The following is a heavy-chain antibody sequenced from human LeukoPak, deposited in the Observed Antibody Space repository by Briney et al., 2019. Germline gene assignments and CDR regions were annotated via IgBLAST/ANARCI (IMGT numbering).Heavy chain of an antibody. CDR1: GYTFTDYY. V-gene: IGHV1-2*02. Sequence: GASVKVSCKASGYTFTDYYIHWVRQAPGQGLEWMGWINPNSGGTNYAQKFQGRVTMTRDTSISTAYMELSRLRSDDTAVYYCASWRGGPAHYYGSGSSYYFDYWGQGTLVTVSS. J-gene: IGHJ4*02. CDR2: INPNSGGT. CDR3: ASWRGGPAHYYGSGSSYYFDY. D-gene: IGHD3-10*01.